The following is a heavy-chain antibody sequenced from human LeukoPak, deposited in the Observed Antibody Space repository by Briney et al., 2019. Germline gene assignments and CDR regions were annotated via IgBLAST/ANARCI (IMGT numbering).Heavy chain of an antibody. V-gene: IGHV5-51*01. J-gene: IGHJ4*02. CDR2: IYPGDSDT. CDR1: GYSFTSYW. D-gene: IGHD3-22*01. CDR3: ARLGYYDSSGPHY. Sequence: GESLKISCKGSGYSFTSYWIGWVRQMPGKGLEWMGIIYPGDSDTSYSPSFQGQVTISADNSNSTAYLQWSSRKASDTAMYYCARLGYYDSSGPHYWGQGTLVTVSS.